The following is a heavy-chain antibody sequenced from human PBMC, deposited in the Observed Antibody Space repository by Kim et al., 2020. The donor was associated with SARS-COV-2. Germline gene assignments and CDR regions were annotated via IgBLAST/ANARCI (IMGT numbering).Heavy chain of an antibody. Sequence: SETLSLTCTVSGGSISSGGYYWSWIRQHPGKGLVWIGYIYYSGSTYYNPSLKRLVTISVDTSKNQFSLKLSSVTAADTAVYYCARASLTMIVVVGAFDIWGRGTMVTVSS. D-gene: IGHD3-22*01. J-gene: IGHJ3*02. CDR3: ARASLTMIVVVGAFDI. V-gene: IGHV4-31*01. CDR1: GGSISSGGYY. CDR2: IYYSGST.